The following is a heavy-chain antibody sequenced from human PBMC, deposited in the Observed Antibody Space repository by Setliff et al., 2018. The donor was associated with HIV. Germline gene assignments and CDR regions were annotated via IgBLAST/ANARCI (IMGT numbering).Heavy chain of an antibody. CDR1: DDPISSYY. CDR2: LYVSGDT. CDR3: ALTGHRLLRGYMDV. D-gene: IGHD2-15*01. J-gene: IGHJ6*03. V-gene: IGHV4-4*07. Sequence: SQTLSLTCYVTDDPISSYYWSWVRQPAGKGLEWIGRLYVSGDTNYNPSPKSRVTMSLDTSKKHFSLNLKSVTAADTAVYYCALTGHRLLRGYMDVWGKGTTVTVSS.